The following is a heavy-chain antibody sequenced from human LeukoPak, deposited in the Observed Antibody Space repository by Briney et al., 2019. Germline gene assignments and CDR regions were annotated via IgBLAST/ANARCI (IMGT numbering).Heavy chain of an antibody. CDR3: AREGNYYDSSGYPPYYFDY. D-gene: IGHD3-22*01. J-gene: IGHJ4*02. V-gene: IGHV3-30-3*01. CDR1: GFTFSSYA. Sequence: GGSLRLFCAASGFTFSSYAMHWVRQAPGKGLEWVAVISYDGSNKYYADSVKGRFTISRDNSKNTLYLQMNSLRAEDTAVYYCAREGNYYDSSGYPPYYFDYWGQGTLVTVSS. CDR2: ISYDGSNK.